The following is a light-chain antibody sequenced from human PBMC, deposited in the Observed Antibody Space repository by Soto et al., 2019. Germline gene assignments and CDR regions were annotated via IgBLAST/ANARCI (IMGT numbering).Light chain of an antibody. V-gene: IGKV1-5*03. CDR3: QQYGSSPLIT. Sequence: DIQITQSPSTLSASVGDRVTITCRASQSVNSWLAWYQQKPGKAPNLLIYKASTLESGVPSRFSGSGSGTDFTLTISRLEPEDFAVYYCQQYGSSPLITFGQGTRLEIK. CDR2: KAS. CDR1: QSVNSW. J-gene: IGKJ5*01.